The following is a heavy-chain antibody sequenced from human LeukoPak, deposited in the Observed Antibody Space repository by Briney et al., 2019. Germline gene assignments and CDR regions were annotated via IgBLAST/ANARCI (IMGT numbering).Heavy chain of an antibody. CDR3: AREYCSGGSCYSTWFDP. J-gene: IGHJ5*02. Sequence: PGGSLGLSCAASGFTVSSNYMSWVRQAPGKGLEWVSVIYSGGSTYYADSVKGRFTISRDNSKNTLYLQMNSLRAEDTAVYYCAREYCSGGSCYSTWFDPWGQGTLVTVSS. CDR1: GFTVSSNY. V-gene: IGHV3-66*01. D-gene: IGHD2-15*01. CDR2: IYSGGST.